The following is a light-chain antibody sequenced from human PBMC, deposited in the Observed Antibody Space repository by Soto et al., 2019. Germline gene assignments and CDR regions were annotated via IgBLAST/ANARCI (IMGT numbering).Light chain of an antibody. J-gene: IGKJ1*01. CDR2: GAS. V-gene: IGKV3-15*01. CDR1: QSVSSN. CDR3: QQYNNWPPGT. Sequence: IGVTQFPGTWSLSPGERSTLSGSASQSVSSNLAWYQQKPGQAPRLLIYGASTRATGIPARFSGSGSGTEFTLTISSLQSEDFAVYYCQQYNNWPPGTFGQGTKVDIK.